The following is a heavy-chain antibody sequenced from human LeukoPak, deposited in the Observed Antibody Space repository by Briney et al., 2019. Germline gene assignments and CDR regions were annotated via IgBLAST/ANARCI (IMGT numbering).Heavy chain of an antibody. V-gene: IGHV3-33*01. J-gene: IGHJ4*02. CDR2: IWYDGSNK. CDR3: ARVLLAPGYSSGWPDY. CDR1: GFTFSSYG. D-gene: IGHD6-19*01. Sequence: PGGSLRLSCAASGFTFSSYGMHWVRQAPGKGLEWVAVIWYDGSNKYYADSVKGRFTISRDNSKNTLYLQMNSLRAEDTAVYYCARVLLAPGYSSGWPDYWGQGTLVTVSS.